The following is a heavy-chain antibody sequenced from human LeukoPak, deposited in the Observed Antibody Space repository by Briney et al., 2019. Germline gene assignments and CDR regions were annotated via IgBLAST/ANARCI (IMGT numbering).Heavy chain of an antibody. CDR2: LSGSGRST. CDR3: AKTRNYYDSSGDDALDF. D-gene: IGHD3-22*01. J-gene: IGHJ3*01. Sequence: PGGSLRLSCVTPGFTFSDYGMNWVRQAPGKGLEWVSGLSGSGRSTYYADSVKGRLTISRDNAKNTLYLQMESLRADDTAVYYCAKTRNYYDSSGDDALDFWGQGTLVTISS. CDR1: GFTFSDYG. V-gene: IGHV3-23*01.